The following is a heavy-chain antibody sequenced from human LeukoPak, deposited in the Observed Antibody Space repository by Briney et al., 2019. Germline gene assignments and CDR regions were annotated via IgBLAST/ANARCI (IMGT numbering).Heavy chain of an antibody. CDR3: ARAIAVAGPYYYYYYYMDV. J-gene: IGHJ6*03. V-gene: IGHV1-69*06. CDR2: IIPIFGTA. D-gene: IGHD6-19*01. CDR1: GYTFTSYY. Sequence: SVKVSCKASGYTFTSYYMHWVRQAPGQGLEWMGGIIPIFGTANYAQKFQGRVTITADKSTSTAYMELSSLRSEDTAVYYCARAIAVAGPYYYYYYYMDVWGKGTTVTVSS.